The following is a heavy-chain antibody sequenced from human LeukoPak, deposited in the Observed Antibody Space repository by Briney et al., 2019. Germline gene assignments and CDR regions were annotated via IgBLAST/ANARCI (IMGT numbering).Heavy chain of an antibody. V-gene: IGHV3-30*04. D-gene: IGHD3-10*01. J-gene: IGHJ4*02. Sequence: RSLGLSCAASGFTFSSYAMHWVRQAPGKGLEWVAVISYDGSNKYYADSVKGRFTISRDNSKNTLYLEVISLTAEDTAVYYCAKDDAWLRFGEWSQGTLVTVSS. CDR2: ISYDGSNK. CDR1: GFTFSSYA. CDR3: AKDDAWLRFGE.